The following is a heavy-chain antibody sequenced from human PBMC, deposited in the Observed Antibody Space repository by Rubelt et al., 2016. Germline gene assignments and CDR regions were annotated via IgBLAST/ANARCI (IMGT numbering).Heavy chain of an antibody. Sequence: QVQLVQSGAEVKKPGASVKVSCKASGYTFTSYGISWVRQAPGQGLEWMGWISAYNGNTNYAQKLQGRVTMITDPSTYTAYMELRGLGSDETSVYYWARCSAVGGTLDYNYGMDVWGQGTTVTVSS. V-gene: IGHV1-18*01. CDR1: GYTFTSYG. J-gene: IGHJ6*02. CDR3: ARCSAVGGTLDYNYGMDV. CDR2: ISAYNGNT. D-gene: IGHD6-19*01.